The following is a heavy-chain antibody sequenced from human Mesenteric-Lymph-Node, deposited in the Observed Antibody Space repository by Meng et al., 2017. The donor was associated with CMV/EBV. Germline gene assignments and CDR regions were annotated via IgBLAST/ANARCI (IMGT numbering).Heavy chain of an antibody. CDR3: ARDNGCGGDCYCDY. CDR2: INPNSGGT. Sequence: ASVKVSCKASGGTFSSYAISWVRQAPGQGLEWMGWINPNSGGTNYAQKFQGRVTMTRDTSISTAYMELSRLRSDDTAVYYCARDNGCGGDCYCDYWGQGTLVTVSS. V-gene: IGHV1-2*02. J-gene: IGHJ4*02. D-gene: IGHD2-21*01. CDR1: GGTFSSYA.